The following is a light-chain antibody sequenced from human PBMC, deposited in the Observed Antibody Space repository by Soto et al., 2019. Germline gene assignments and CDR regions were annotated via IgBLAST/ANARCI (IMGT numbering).Light chain of an antibody. CDR3: QKYNSAPS. Sequence: DIQMTQSPSSLSASVGDRVTITCRASQGITNFLAWYQQKPGKVPKLLIYEASTLQSGVPSRFSGSGSGTDFNLTISSLQPEDVATYYCQKYNSAPSVGGGTKVDIK. CDR1: QGITNF. CDR2: EAS. J-gene: IGKJ4*01. V-gene: IGKV1-27*01.